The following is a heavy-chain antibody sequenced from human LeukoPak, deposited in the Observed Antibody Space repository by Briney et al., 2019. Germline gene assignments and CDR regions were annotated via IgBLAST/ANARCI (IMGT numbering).Heavy chain of an antibody. Sequence: ASVKVSCKASGYTFTGYYMHWVRQAPGQGLEWMGWINPNSGGTNYAQKFQGRVTMTRDTSISTAYMELSRLRSDDTAVYYCARVRRISGSYLTGGSNHNWFDPWGQGTLVTVSS. CDR3: ARVRRISGSYLTGGSNHNWFDP. V-gene: IGHV1-2*02. J-gene: IGHJ5*02. D-gene: IGHD3-10*01. CDR1: GYTFTGYY. CDR2: INPNSGGT.